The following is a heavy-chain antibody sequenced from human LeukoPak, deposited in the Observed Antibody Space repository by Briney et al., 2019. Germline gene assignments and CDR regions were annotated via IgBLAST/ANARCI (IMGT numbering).Heavy chain of an antibody. Sequence: GGSLRLSCAASGFTFSSYGMHWVRQAPGKGLEWVAFIRYDGSNKYYADSVKGRFTISRDNSKNTLYLQMNSLRAEDTALYYCAKGVGHSGSSGGWFDPWGQGTLVTVSS. CDR3: AKGVGHSGSSGGWFDP. V-gene: IGHV3-30*02. D-gene: IGHD3-22*01. CDR2: IRYDGSNK. J-gene: IGHJ5*02. CDR1: GFTFSSYG.